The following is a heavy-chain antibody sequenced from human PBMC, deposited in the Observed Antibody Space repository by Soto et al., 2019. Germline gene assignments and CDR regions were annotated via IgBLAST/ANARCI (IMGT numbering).Heavy chain of an antibody. J-gene: IGHJ4*02. CDR2: IYTGGST. V-gene: IGHV3-66*01. D-gene: IGHD3-10*01. CDR3: GRDDGGSDLFDY. CDR1: RVTVSSNY. Sequence: GGSLRLSSAVSRVTVSSNYMSWVRQAPGKGLEWVSVIYTGGSTYYADSVKGRFTISRDNSKNTLYLQMNSLRAEDTAVYYCGRDDGGSDLFDYWSQGTLVTVSS.